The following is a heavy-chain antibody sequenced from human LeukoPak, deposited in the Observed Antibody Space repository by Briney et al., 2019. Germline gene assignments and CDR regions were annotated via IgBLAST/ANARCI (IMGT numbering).Heavy chain of an antibody. CDR1: GYTFTSYG. CDR3: ARDRLGAYDHVWGSYRYLNY. Sequence: GASVKVSCKASGYTFTSYGISWVRQAPGQGLEWMGIINPSGGSTSYAQKFQGRVTMTRDTSTSTVYMELSSLRSEDTAVYYCARDRLGAYDHVWGSYRYLNYWGQGTLVTVSS. CDR2: INPSGGST. J-gene: IGHJ4*02. V-gene: IGHV1-46*01. D-gene: IGHD3-16*02.